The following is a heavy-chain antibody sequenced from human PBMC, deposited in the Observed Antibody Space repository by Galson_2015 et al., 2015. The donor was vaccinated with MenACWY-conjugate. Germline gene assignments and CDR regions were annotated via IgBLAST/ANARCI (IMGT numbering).Heavy chain of an antibody. D-gene: IGHD6-13*01. CDR1: GFTFSTYW. J-gene: IGHJ3*02. CDR3: VRDVFRSSSSWYDPDAFDN. V-gene: IGHV3-7*01. CDR2: IKQDGGEK. Sequence: SLRLSCAASGFTFSTYWMNWVRQAPGKGLEWVADIKQDGGEKYYVDSVKGRFTISRDNAKNSLHLQMNSLRAEDTAVYYCVRDVFRSSSSWYDPDAFDNWGQGTKVTVSS.